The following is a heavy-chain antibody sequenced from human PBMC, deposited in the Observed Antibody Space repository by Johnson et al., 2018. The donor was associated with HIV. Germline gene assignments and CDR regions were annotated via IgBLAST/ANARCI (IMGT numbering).Heavy chain of an antibody. CDR1: GFTFSSYA. V-gene: IGHV3-30*04. Sequence: QVQLVESGGGVVQPGRSLRLSCAASGFTFSSYAMHWVRQAPGKGLEWVAVISFDGSYKYYADSVKGRFTISRDSSKNTLYLQVNSLRAEETAVYYCARTPRPYYYDSSDGAFDIWGQGTMVTVSS. CDR3: ARTPRPYYYDSSDGAFDI. CDR2: ISFDGSYK. J-gene: IGHJ3*02. D-gene: IGHD3-22*01.